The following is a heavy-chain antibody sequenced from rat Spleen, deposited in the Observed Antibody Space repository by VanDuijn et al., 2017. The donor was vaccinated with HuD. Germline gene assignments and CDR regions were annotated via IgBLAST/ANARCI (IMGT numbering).Heavy chain of an antibody. J-gene: IGHJ3*01. CDR2: ISSGGST. Sequence: QVQLKESGPGLVQPSQTLSLTCTVSGFSLTSNGVSWVRQPPGKGLEWIAAISSGGSTYYNSALKSRLSISRDTSKSQVFLKMNSLQTEDTAIYFCTREEEAPFAYWGQGTLVTVSS. V-gene: IGHV2S12*01. D-gene: IGHD3-1*01. CDR1: GFSLTSNG. CDR3: TREEEAPFAY.